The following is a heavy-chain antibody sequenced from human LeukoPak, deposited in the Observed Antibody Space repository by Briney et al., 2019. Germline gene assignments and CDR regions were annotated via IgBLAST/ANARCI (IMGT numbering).Heavy chain of an antibody. J-gene: IGHJ4*02. V-gene: IGHV3-21*01. Sequence: GGSLRLSCAASGFSFSWIRQAPGKGLEWVSSITSSGSYIYYADSVKGRFTISRDNAKNSLYLQMNSLRAEDTAVYYCATDVRDEYSSGWYPIGYWGQGTLVTVSS. D-gene: IGHD6-19*01. CDR1: GFSFS. CDR3: ATDVRDEYSSGWYPIGY. CDR2: ITSSGSYI.